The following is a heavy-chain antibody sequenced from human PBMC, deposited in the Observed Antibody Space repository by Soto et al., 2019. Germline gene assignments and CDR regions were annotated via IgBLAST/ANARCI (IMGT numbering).Heavy chain of an antibody. J-gene: IGHJ4*02. D-gene: IGHD6-19*01. V-gene: IGHV2-26*01. CDR2: IFSNDEK. CDR3: ARATYSSGWYGENCFDY. Sequence: SGPTLVNPTETLTLTCTVSGFSLSNARMGVSWIRQPPGKALEWLAHIFSNDEKSYSTSLKSRLTISKDTSKSQVVLTMTNMDTVETATYYCARATYSSGWYGENCFDYWGQGTLVTVSS. CDR1: GFSLSNARMG.